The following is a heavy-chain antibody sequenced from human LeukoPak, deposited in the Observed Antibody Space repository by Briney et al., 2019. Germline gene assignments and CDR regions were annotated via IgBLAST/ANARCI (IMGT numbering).Heavy chain of an antibody. J-gene: IGHJ4*02. D-gene: IGHD5-18*01. CDR1: GSGFSFSSYA. Sequence: GGSLRLSCAASGSGFSFSSYAMSWVRQAPGNGLEWVSGISGSGDSTHYADSVKGRFTISRDNSKNTLFLQMNSLRVEDTAVYYCARGYSNLAYWGQGTLVTVSS. CDR2: ISGSGDST. V-gene: IGHV3-23*01. CDR3: ARGYSNLAY.